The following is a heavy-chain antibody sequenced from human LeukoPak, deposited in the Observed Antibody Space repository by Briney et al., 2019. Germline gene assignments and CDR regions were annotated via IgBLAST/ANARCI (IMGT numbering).Heavy chain of an antibody. V-gene: IGHV4-4*07. CDR3: ARDVQGQYYYGSGSYRYYYYYYYMDV. CDR1: GGSISRYY. Sequence: PSETLSLTCTVAGGSISRYYWSWIRQPAGKGLEWIGRIYTSWSTNYNPSLKSRVTMSVDTSKNQFSLKLSSVTAADTAVYYCARDVQGQYYYGSGSYRYYYYYYYMDVWGKGTTVTISS. CDR2: IYTSWST. J-gene: IGHJ6*03. D-gene: IGHD3-10*01.